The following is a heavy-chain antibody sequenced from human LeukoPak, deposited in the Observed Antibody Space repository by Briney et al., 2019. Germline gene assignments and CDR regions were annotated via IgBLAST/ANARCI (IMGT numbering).Heavy chain of an antibody. V-gene: IGHV4-61*02. CDR2: IYTSGST. CDR3: AREEDSSSFDY. D-gene: IGHD6-6*01. Sequence: PSQTLSLTCTVSGGSISSGSYYWSWIRQPAGKGLEWIGRIYTSGSTNYNPSLKSRVTISVDTSKNQFSLKLSSVTAADTAVYYCAREEDSSSFDYWGQGTLVTVSS. CDR1: GGSISSGSYY. J-gene: IGHJ4*02.